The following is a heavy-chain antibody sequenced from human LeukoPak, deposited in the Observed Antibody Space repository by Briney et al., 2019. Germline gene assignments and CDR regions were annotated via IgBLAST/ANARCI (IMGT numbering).Heavy chain of an antibody. CDR3: ARGGHSSSWSPWDC. D-gene: IGHD6-13*01. Sequence: PGGSLRLSCAASGFTFSSYEMNWVRQAPGKGLEWVSYISSSGSTIYYADSVKGRFTISRDNAKNSLYLQMNSLRAEDTAAYYCARGGHSSSWSPWDCWGQGTLVTVSS. CDR1: GFTFSSYE. V-gene: IGHV3-48*03. J-gene: IGHJ4*02. CDR2: ISSSGSTI.